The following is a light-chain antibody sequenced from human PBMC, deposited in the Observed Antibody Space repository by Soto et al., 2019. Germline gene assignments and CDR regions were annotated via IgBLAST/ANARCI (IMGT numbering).Light chain of an antibody. J-gene: IGLJ3*02. CDR1: NSNLGTNY. CDR2: KHD. Sequence: QSVLTQPPSASGTPGRRVTISCSGSNSNLGTNYAYWYQQFPGTAPKLLIYKHDQRPSGVTDRFSGSKSGTSASLAISGLRSEDEADYFCAVLNGSLNVWLFGGGTKVTVL. CDR3: AVLNGSLNVWL. V-gene: IGLV1-47*01.